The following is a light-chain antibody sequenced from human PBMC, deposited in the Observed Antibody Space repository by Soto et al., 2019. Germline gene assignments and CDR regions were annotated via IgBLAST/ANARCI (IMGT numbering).Light chain of an antibody. Sequence: EIVMTQSPATLSVSPGERATLSCRASQSVSSNLVWYQQKPGQAPRLLIYGASTRATGIPARFSGSGSGTEFTLTISSLQSEDFAVYYCQQYNNWLALTFGGGTKVEIK. CDR2: GAS. J-gene: IGKJ4*01. CDR3: QQYNNWLALT. V-gene: IGKV3-15*01. CDR1: QSVSSN.